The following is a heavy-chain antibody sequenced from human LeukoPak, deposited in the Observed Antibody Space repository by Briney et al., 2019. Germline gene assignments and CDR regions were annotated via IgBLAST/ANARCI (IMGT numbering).Heavy chain of an antibody. J-gene: IGHJ4*02. Sequence: SETLSLTCTVSGYSISSGYYWGWIRQPPGKGLEWIGSIYHSGTTYYNPSLKSRVTISVDTSKNQFSLNLNSVTAADTALYYCARVLNYYDSSGYSNYGVFEYWGPGTLVTVSS. CDR2: IYHSGTT. CDR1: GYSISSGYY. CDR3: ARVLNYYDSSGYSNYGVFEY. V-gene: IGHV4-38-2*02. D-gene: IGHD3-22*01.